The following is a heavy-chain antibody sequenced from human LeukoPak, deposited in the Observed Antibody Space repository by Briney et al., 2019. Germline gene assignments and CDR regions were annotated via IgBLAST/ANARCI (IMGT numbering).Heavy chain of an antibody. CDR1: GGSISSGSYY. Sequence: SETLSLTCTVSGGSISSGSYYWSWLRQPAGKGLEWIGRIYTSGSTNYNPSLKSRVTISVDTSKNKFSLKLSSVTAADTAVYYCARGPSGYSSSWYGGGYFDYWGQGTMVTVSS. V-gene: IGHV4-61*02. CDR2: IYTSGST. CDR3: ARGPSGYSSSWYGGGYFDY. J-gene: IGHJ4*02. D-gene: IGHD6-13*01.